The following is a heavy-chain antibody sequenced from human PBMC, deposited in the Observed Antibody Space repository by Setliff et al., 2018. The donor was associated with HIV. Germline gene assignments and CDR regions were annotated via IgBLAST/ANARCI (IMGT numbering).Heavy chain of an antibody. Sequence: GGSLSLSCAVSGFTFISYGMYWVRQAPGKGLEWVAFIRYDGSYRYYVDSVKGRFTISRDKSKNTMSLQMNSLRVEDTAIYYCAKMHTAMDPDTFDIWGQGTMVTVSS. CDR1: GFTFISYG. V-gene: IGHV3-30*02. CDR3: AKMHTAMDPDTFDI. D-gene: IGHD5-18*01. J-gene: IGHJ3*02. CDR2: IRYDGSYR.